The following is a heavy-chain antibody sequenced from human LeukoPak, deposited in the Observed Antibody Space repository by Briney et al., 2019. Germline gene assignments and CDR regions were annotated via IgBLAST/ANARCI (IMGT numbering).Heavy chain of an antibody. D-gene: IGHD2-8*01. CDR1: GFTFSDYW. CDR2: IKQDGSEK. CDR3: AKGVTFEKPDAFDI. J-gene: IGHJ3*02. V-gene: IGHV3-7*03. Sequence: GGSLRLSCAASGFTFSDYWMTWVRQAPGKGLEWMANIKQDGSEKYYVDSVKGRFTISRDNSKNTLYLQMNSLRAEDTAVYYCAKGVTFEKPDAFDIWGQGTMVTVSS.